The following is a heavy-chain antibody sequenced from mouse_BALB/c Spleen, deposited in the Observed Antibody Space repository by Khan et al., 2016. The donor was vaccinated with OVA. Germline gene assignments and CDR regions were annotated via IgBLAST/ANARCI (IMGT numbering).Heavy chain of an antibody. CDR1: GYSITSGYC. Sequence: EVQLQESGPGLVKPSQSLSLTCSVTGYSITSGYCWNWIRQFPGNKLEWMGYISYDGSTNYNPSLKNRISITRDTSENQFCRKLNAVTTEDTAAYYCARGGVVVPYWYFDVWGAGTTVTVAS. CDR3: ARGGVVVPYWYFDV. J-gene: IGHJ1*01. CDR2: ISYDGST. D-gene: IGHD1-1*01. V-gene: IGHV3-6*02.